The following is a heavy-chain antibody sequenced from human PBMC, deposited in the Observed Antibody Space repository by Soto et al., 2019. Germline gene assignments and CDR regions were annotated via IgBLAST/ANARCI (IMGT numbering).Heavy chain of an antibody. J-gene: IGHJ6*02. V-gene: IGHV4-59*01. CDR3: ARDSSVAVAGHYFYGLDV. Sequence: SETLSLTCTVSGDSTSNYFWHWIRQPPGEGLEWFGYIFHSGITSYNPSLKSRVTISFDTSKSQFSLKLSSVTAADTAMYFCARDSSVAVAGHYFYGLDVWGQGTTVTVSS. D-gene: IGHD6-19*01. CDR2: IFHSGIT. CDR1: GDSTSNYF.